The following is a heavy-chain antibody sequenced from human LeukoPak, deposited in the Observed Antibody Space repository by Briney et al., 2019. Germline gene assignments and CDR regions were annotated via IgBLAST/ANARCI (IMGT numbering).Heavy chain of an antibody. V-gene: IGHV1-2*02. CDR2: INPNSSGT. CDR1: GYTFTGYY. J-gene: IGHJ4*02. D-gene: IGHD3-10*01. Sequence: ASVKVSCKASGYTFTGYYMHWVRQAPGQGLEWMGWINPNSSGTNYAQKFQGRVTMTRDTSISTAYMELSRLRSDDTAVYYCARAALYYGSGSYYNFRYWGQGTLVTVSS. CDR3: ARAALYYGSGSYYNFRY.